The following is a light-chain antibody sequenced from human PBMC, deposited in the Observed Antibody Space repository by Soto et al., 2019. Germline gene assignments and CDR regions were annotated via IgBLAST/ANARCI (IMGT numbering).Light chain of an antibody. CDR3: SSYAGSNILVV. CDR2: EGS. Sequence: QSVLTQPGSVSGSPGQSITLSCSGTSSDIGSYNLVSWYQQHPGKAPKVIIFEGSRLPSGVSSRFSGSKSGNTASLTISGLRPEDDADYYCSSYAGSNILVVFGGGTKVTVL. J-gene: IGLJ2*01. V-gene: IGLV2-23*01. CDR1: SSDIGSYNL.